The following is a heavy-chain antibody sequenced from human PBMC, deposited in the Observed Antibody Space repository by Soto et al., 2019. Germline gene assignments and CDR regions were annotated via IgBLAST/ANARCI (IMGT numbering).Heavy chain of an antibody. J-gene: IGHJ4*02. Sequence: SETLSLTCTVSGGSISSSSYYWGWIRQPPGKGLEWIGSIYYSGSTYYNPSLKSRVTISVDTSKNQFSLKLSSVTAADTAVYYCARLGIAGRYFDWSPLDYFDYWGQGTLVTVSS. CDR1: GGSISSSSYY. V-gene: IGHV4-39*01. D-gene: IGHD3-9*01. CDR3: ARLGIAGRYFDWSPLDYFDY. CDR2: IYYSGST.